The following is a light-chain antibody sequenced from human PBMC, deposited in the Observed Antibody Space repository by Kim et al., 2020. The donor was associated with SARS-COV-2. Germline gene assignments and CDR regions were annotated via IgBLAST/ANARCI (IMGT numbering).Light chain of an antibody. CDR1: QGISNY. J-gene: IGKJ1*01. V-gene: IGKV1-9*01. CDR2: GTS. CDR3: HQFSIYPRT. Sequence: DIQLTQSPSFLSASVGDRVTITCRASQGISNYLAWYQQDPGNAPKLLIYGTSTLQSGVPSRFSGSGSGTEFTLTISGLQPEDFATYFCHQFSIYPRTFGQGTKLDI.